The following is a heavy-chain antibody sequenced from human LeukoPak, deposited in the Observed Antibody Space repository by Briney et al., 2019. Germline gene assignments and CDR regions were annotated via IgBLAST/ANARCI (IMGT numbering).Heavy chain of an antibody. J-gene: IGHJ4*02. CDR2: IYSGGST. V-gene: IGHV3-66*04. CDR1: GFTVSSNY. D-gene: IGHD7-27*01. CDR3: ASHSAHWGSHLFGY. Sequence: GGSLRLSCAASGFTVSSNYMSWVRQAPGKGLEWVSVIYSGGSTYYADSVEGRFTISRDNSKNTLYLQMNSLGAEDTAVYYCASHSAHWGSHLFGYWGQGILVTVSS.